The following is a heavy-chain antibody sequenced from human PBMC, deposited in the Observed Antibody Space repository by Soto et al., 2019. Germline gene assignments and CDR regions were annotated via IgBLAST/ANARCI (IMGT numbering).Heavy chain of an antibody. D-gene: IGHD1-26*01. Sequence: PGGSLRLSCAAYGFTFSTFAMNWVRQAPGKGLEWVSGITGGSGFTFYADSVKGRFTISRDDSENTLFLQMSSLRAEDTAKYYCAKSGPTNYFDFWGQGTLVTVSS. V-gene: IGHV3-23*01. CDR1: GFTFSTFA. CDR3: AKSGPTNYFDF. CDR2: ITGGSGFT. J-gene: IGHJ4*02.